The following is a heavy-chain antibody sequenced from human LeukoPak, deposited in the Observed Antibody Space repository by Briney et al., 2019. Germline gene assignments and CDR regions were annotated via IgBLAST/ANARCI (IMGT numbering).Heavy chain of an antibody. V-gene: IGHV3-23*01. CDR2: ISGSGGST. CDR3: AKDYDQYTWVAVAAPTEYFDY. Sequence: PGGSLRLSCAASGFTFSSYAMSWVRQAPGKGLEWVSAISGSGGSTYYADSVKGRFTISRDNSKNTLYLQMNSLRAEDTAVYYCAKDYDQYTWVAVAAPTEYFDYWGQGTLVTVSS. J-gene: IGHJ4*02. CDR1: GFTFSSYA. D-gene: IGHD6-19*01.